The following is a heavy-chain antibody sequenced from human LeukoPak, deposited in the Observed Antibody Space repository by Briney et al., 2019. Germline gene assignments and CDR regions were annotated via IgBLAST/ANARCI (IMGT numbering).Heavy chain of an antibody. Sequence: PGGSLRLSCAASGFTFKDVWMSWVRQAPGKGLEWLGRIKTKRDGEPTDYAAPVRGRFTISRDDSQNTIFLQMNSLKTEDTAVYYCASAGYCSANHCHWGQGTLVTVSS. CDR1: GFTFKDVW. V-gene: IGHV3-15*05. CDR2: IKTKRDGEPT. D-gene: IGHD2-15*01. J-gene: IGHJ4*02. CDR3: ASAGYCSANHCH.